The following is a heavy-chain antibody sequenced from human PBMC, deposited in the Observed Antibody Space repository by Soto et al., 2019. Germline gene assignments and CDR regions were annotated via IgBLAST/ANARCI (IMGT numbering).Heavy chain of an antibody. D-gene: IGHD2-15*01. V-gene: IGHV1-8*01. CDR2: MNPNSGNT. CDR1: GYTFTSYD. CDR3: ARARCGGGSCYSPDF. Sequence: QVQLVQSGAEVKKPGASVKVSCKASGYTFTSYDINWVRQATGQGREWMGWMNPNSGNTGYAQKFQGRVTMTRNTSISTVYMELSGLRSEDTAVYYCARARCGGGSCYSPDFWGQGTLVTVSS. J-gene: IGHJ4*02.